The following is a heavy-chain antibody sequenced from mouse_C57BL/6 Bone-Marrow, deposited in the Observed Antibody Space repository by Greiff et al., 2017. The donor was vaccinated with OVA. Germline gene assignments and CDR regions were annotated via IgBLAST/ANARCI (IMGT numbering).Heavy chain of an antibody. CDR1: GFTFSDYG. D-gene: IGHD1-1*01. V-gene: IGHV5-17*01. CDR2: ISSGSSTI. CDR3: AKSYYYGSLWYFDV. Sequence: EVKLVESGGGLVKPGGSLKPSCAASGFTFSDYGMHWVRQAPEKGLEWVAYISSGSSTIYYADTVKGRFTISRDNAKNTLFLQMTSLRSEDTAMYYCAKSYYYGSLWYFDVWGTGTTVTVSS. J-gene: IGHJ1*03.